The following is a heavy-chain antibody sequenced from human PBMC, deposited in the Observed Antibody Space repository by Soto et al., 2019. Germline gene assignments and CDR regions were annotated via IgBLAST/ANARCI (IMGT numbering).Heavy chain of an antibody. CDR2: IKSKTDGGTT. CDR3: TTDRSFWMNYWGY. J-gene: IGHJ4*02. V-gene: IGHV3-15*01. CDR1: GFTFSNAW. Sequence: GGSLRLSCAASGFTFSNAWMSWVRQAPGKGLEWVGRIKSKTDGGTTDYAAPVKGRFTISRDDLKNTLYLQMNSLKTEDTAVYYCTTDRSFWMNYWGYWGQGTLVTVSS. D-gene: IGHD3-3*01.